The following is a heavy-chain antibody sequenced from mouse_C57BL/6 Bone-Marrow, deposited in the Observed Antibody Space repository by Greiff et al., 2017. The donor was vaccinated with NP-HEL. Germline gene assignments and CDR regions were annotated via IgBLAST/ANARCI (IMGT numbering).Heavy chain of an antibody. CDR3: ARFHYGSWGYFDV. CDR1: GYTFTSYW. V-gene: IGHV1-59*01. Sequence: QVQLQQPGAELVRPGTSVKLSCKASGYTFTSYWMHWVKQRPGQGLEWIGVIDPSDSYTNYNQQFKGKATLTVDTSSSTAYMQLSSLTSEDSAVYYCARFHYGSWGYFDVWGTGTTVTVSS. D-gene: IGHD1-1*01. CDR2: IDPSDSYT. J-gene: IGHJ1*03.